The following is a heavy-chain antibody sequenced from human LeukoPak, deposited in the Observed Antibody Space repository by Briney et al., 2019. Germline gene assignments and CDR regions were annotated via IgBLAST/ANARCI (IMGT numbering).Heavy chain of an antibody. D-gene: IGHD3-22*01. V-gene: IGHV3-9*01. CDR3: AKDKWYDSSDYFDY. CDR1: GFTFDDYA. J-gene: IGHJ4*02. CDR2: ISWNSGSI. Sequence: GRSLRLSCAASGFTFDDYAMLWVRQAPGKGVEWVSGISWNSGSIGYADSVKGRFTISRDNAKNSLYLQMNSLRAEDTALYYCAKDKWYDSSDYFDYWGQGTLVTVSS.